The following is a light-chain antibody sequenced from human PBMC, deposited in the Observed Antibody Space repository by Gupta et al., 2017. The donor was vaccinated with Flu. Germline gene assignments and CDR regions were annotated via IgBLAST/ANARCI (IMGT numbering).Light chain of an antibody. CDR2: GAS. CDR3: QQYGSVPQT. J-gene: IGKJ1*01. Sequence: DIVLPPSPGTLSLSPGERAALSCRASQTIRNNYLAWYQQKPGQAPRLLIFGASSRATGIPGRFSGSGSGTDFTLSISRLEPEDFAVYYCQQYGSVPQTLGQGTKVEIK. V-gene: IGKV3-20*01. CDR1: QTIRNNY.